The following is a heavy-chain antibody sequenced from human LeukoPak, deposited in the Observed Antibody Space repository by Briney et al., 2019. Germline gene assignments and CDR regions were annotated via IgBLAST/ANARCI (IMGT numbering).Heavy chain of an antibody. CDR3: AREAVEVGRTFDY. CDR2: IYYNGST. CDR1: GGSISSYY. J-gene: IGHJ4*02. D-gene: IGHD2-15*01. Sequence: SETLSLTCTVSGGSISSYYWSWIRQPPGKGLEWIGYIYYNGSTNYNPSLKSRVTISVDTSKNQFSLKLSSVTAADTAVYYCAREAVEVGRTFDYWGQGTLVTVSS. V-gene: IGHV4-59*01.